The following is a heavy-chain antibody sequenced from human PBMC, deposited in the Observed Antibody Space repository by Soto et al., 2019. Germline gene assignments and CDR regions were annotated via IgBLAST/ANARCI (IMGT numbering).Heavy chain of an antibody. CDR1: GFTFSSYW. Sequence: PXGSLGLSCAASGFTFSSYWMSWVRQAPGKGLEWVANIKQDGSEKYYVDSVKGRFTISRDNAKNSLYLQMNSLRAEDTAVYYCARDSSGWYFDYWGQGTLVTVSS. D-gene: IGHD6-19*01. J-gene: IGHJ4*02. V-gene: IGHV3-7*03. CDR3: ARDSSGWYFDY. CDR2: IKQDGSEK.